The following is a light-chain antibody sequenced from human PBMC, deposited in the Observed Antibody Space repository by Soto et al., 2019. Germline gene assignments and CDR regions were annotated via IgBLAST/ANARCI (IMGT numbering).Light chain of an antibody. CDR3: MQAIHWPWT. CDR1: QSLVHSDGYTY. J-gene: IGKJ1*01. Sequence: DVVMTQSPLSLPVTLGQPATISCRSSQSLVHSDGYTYLNWFHQRPGQSPRRLIYMVSNRDSGVPDRFSGSGSGTDFTLKIGRLEAEDVGVYYCMQAIHWPWTFGQGTKVEIK. V-gene: IGKV2-30*02. CDR2: MVS.